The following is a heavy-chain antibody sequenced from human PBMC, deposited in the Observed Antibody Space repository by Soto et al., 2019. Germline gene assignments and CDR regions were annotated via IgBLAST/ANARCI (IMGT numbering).Heavy chain of an antibody. Sequence: QVQLVESGGGMVQPGRSLTLSCAASGFTFRNTGMHWVRQAPGNGLEWLAIIWYDGSEKDYADSGKGRYTISRDNSKNIVYLQTNGLRAEDTATYYRAKDEDTTGDGLVKGSFHVSGRGTLVTVSS. V-gene: IGHV3-33*06. J-gene: IGHJ2*01. CDR2: IWYDGSEK. D-gene: IGHD1-1*01. CDR1: GFTFRNTG. CDR3: AKDEDTTGDGLVKGSFHV.